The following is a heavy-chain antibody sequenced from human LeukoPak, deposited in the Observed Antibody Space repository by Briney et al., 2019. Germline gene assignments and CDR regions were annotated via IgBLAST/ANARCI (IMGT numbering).Heavy chain of an antibody. CDR2: ISYDESYK. CDR3: AKAEMAFDY. J-gene: IGHJ4*02. D-gene: IGHD5-24*01. V-gene: IGHV3-30*18. CDR1: GFTFRSYG. Sequence: PGRSLRLSCAASGFTFRSYGMHWVRQAPGKGLEWVAVISYDESYKYYADSVKGRFTISRDSSKNTLYLQMNSLRAEDTAVYYCAKAEMAFDYWGQGTLVTVSS.